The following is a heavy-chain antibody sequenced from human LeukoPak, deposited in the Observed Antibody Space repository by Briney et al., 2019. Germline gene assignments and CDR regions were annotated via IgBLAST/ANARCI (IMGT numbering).Heavy chain of an antibody. CDR3: ARNTETTIPLPYYFDY. J-gene: IGHJ4*02. CDR2: INTGNGNT. V-gene: IGHV1-3*04. Sequence: ASVKVSCKASGYTFTSYAMHWVRQAPGQRLECMGWINTGNGNTKYSQKFQGRVTITRDTSASTAYMDLSSLRSEDTAVYYCARNTETTIPLPYYFDYWGQGTLVTVSS. D-gene: IGHD4-17*01. CDR1: GYTFTSYA.